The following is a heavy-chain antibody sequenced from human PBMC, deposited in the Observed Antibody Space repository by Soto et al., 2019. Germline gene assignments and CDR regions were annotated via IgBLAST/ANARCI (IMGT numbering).Heavy chain of an antibody. V-gene: IGHV4-34*01. CDR2: INHSGST. J-gene: IGHJ4*02. CDR3: ARSGYYTQRNHDY. Sequence: QVQVQQWGAGLLKPSETLSLTCAVYGGSFSGYYWSWIRQPPGKGLEWIGEINHSGSTNYNPSLKSRVTISVDTSKNQFSLKLSSVTAADTAVYYCARSGYYTQRNHDYWGQGTLVTVSS. D-gene: IGHD3-3*01. CDR1: GGSFSGYY.